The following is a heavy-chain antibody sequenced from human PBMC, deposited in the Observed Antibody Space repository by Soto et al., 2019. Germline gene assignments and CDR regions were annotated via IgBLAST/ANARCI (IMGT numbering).Heavy chain of an antibody. D-gene: IGHD2-8*01. Sequence: EVQLVESGGGLVQPGGSRRVSCAASGFTFSSHWMHWVRQVPGKGLEWVSRIKTDGSSTNYADSVKGRFTISRDNAKNTVYPEMNSLGAEDTAVYYCARGVPNHYGFGVWGEGTMVTVSS. CDR3: ARGVPNHYGFGV. J-gene: IGHJ3*01. V-gene: IGHV3-74*01. CDR2: IKTDGSST. CDR1: GFTFSSHW.